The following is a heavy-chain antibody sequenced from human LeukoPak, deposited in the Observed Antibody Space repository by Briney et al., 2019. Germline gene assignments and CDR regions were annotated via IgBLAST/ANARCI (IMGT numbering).Heavy chain of an antibody. CDR3: ARHMRAPYSSGWYYFDY. CDR1: GGSISSYY. CDR2: IYYSGST. Sequence: SESLSLTCTVSGGSISSYYWSWIRQPPGKGLEWIGYIYYSGSTNYNPSLKSRVTISVDTSKNQFSLKLSSVTAADTAVYYCARHMRAPYSSGWYYFDYWGQGTLVTVSS. V-gene: IGHV4-59*08. J-gene: IGHJ4*02. D-gene: IGHD6-19*01.